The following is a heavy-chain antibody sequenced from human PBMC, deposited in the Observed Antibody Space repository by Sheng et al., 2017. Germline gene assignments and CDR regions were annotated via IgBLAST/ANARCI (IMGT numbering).Heavy chain of an antibody. CDR1: GYTFSGYY. V-gene: IGHV1-2*02. J-gene: IGHJ5*02. D-gene: IGHD6-19*01. CDR2: INPNSGAT. Sequence: QVQAGAVWGAELKKPGASVKVSCKASGYTFSGYYMHWVRQAPGLGLEWMGWINPNSGATNMHRSFKGRVTMTTNTSINTAYMNLTSLTSDDSAVYFCVRGRSSGWYERGNWFDP. CDR3: VRGRSSGWYERGNWFDP.